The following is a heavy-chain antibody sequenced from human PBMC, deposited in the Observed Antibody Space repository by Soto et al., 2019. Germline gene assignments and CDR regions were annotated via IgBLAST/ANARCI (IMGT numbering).Heavy chain of an antibody. J-gene: IGHJ4*02. CDR1: GGSINSYY. CDR3: ARHGFGMATIAY. CDR2: IYYSGST. D-gene: IGHD5-12*01. V-gene: IGHV4-59*08. Sequence: PSETLSLTCTVSGGSINSYYWSWIRQPPGKGLEWIGYIYYSGSTNYNPSLKSRVTISVDTSKNQFSLKLRSVTAADTAVYYCARHGFGMATIAYWGQGTLVPVSS.